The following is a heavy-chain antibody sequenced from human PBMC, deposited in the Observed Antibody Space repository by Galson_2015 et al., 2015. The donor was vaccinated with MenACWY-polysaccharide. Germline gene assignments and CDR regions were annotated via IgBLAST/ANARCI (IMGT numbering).Heavy chain of an antibody. D-gene: IGHD1-1*01. V-gene: IGHV3-23*01. Sequence: SLRLSCAASGFTFSDTAMGWVRQAPGKGLEWAAAIPGSAASTFYADSVKGRFTISRDNSNNMLYLQMNSLTAEDTAVYYCVKAHETSGWNRGPGYWGQGTLVTVSS. CDR1: GFTFSDTA. CDR2: IPGSAAST. CDR3: VKAHETSGWNRGPGY. J-gene: IGHJ4*02.